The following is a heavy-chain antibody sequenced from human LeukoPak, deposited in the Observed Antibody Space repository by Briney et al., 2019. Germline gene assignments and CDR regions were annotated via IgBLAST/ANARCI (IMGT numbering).Heavy chain of an antibody. V-gene: IGHV4-59*01. Sequence: SETLSLTCAVYGGSFSGYYWSWIRQPPGKGLEWIGYIYYSGSTNYNPSLKSRVTISVDTSKNQFSLKLSSVTAADTAVYYCARDRPYCSSTSCYLNWFDPWGQGTLVTVSS. CDR1: GGSFSGYY. D-gene: IGHD2-2*01. CDR3: ARDRPYCSSTSCYLNWFDP. CDR2: IYYSGST. J-gene: IGHJ5*02.